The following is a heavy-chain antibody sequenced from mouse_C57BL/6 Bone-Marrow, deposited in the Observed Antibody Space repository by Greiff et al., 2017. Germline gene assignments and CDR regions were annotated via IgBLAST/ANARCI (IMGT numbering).Heavy chain of an antibody. J-gene: IGHJ3*01. CDR3: ARRRTDGSPWFAY. CDR2: IYPRSGNT. D-gene: IGHD1-1*01. Sequence: QVQLQQSGAELARPGASVKLSCKASGYTFTSYGISWVKQRTGQGLEWIGEIYPRSGNTYYNEKFKGKATLTADKTSRTAYMELRSLTSEDSAVYFCARRRTDGSPWFAYWGQGTLVTVSA. V-gene: IGHV1-81*01. CDR1: GYTFTSYG.